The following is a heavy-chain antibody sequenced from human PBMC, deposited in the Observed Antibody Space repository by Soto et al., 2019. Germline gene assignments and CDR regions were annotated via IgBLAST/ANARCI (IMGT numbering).Heavy chain of an antibody. V-gene: IGHV3-23*01. J-gene: IGHJ4*02. D-gene: IGHD1-20*01. CDR2: ISGSGGST. CDR3: AKKNGRTNWTLFDC. Sequence: PGGSLRLSCAASGFTFSSYSMNWVRQAPGKGLEWVSAISGSGGSTYYADSVKGRFTISRDNSKNTLYLQMNSLRAEDTAVYYCAKKNGRTNWTLFDCWGQGTLVTVSS. CDR1: GFTFSSYS.